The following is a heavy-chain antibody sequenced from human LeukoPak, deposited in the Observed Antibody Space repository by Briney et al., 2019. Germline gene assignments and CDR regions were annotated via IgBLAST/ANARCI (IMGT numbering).Heavy chain of an antibody. V-gene: IGHV1-18*01. CDR1: GYTFTSYG. CDR3: ARASKPFSTIRFLEWSFDP. J-gene: IGHJ5*02. D-gene: IGHD3-3*01. Sequence: ASVKVSCKASGYTFTSYGISWVRQAPGQGLEWMGWISTYNGNTNYAQKLQGRVTMTTDTSTSTTYMELSSLRSEDTAVYYCARASKPFSTIRFLEWSFDPWGQGTLVTVSS. CDR2: ISTYNGNT.